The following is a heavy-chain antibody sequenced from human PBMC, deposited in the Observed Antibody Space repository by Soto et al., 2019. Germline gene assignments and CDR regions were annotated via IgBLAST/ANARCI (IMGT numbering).Heavy chain of an antibody. D-gene: IGHD2-15*01. J-gene: IGHJ4*02. CDR1: GFTFSSYG. V-gene: IGHV3-30*18. CDR2: ISYDGSNK. Sequence: QVQLVESGGGVVQPGRSLRLSCAASGFTFSSYGMHWVRQAPGKGLEWVAVISYDGSNKYYADSVKGRFTISRDNSKNTLYLQMNSLRAEDTAVYYCAKDLWLYCSGRSCSYFDYWGQGTLVTVSS. CDR3: AKDLWLYCSGRSCSYFDY.